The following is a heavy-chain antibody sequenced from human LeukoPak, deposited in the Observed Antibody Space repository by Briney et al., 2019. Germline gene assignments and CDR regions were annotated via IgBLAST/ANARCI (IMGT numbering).Heavy chain of an antibody. V-gene: IGHV3-23*01. CDR2: ISGSGGST. D-gene: IGHD3-3*01. CDR3: AKYARSGYYTSDWFDP. J-gene: IGHJ5*02. Sequence: GGSLRLSCAASGFTFSSYAMSWVRQAPGKGLEWVSAISGSGGSTYYADSVKGRFTISRDNSKNTLYLQMNSLRAEDTAVYYCAKYARSGYYTSDWFDPWGQGTLVTVSS. CDR1: GFTFSSYA.